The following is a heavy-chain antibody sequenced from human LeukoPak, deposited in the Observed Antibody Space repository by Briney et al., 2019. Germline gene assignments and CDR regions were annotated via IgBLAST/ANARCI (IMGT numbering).Heavy chain of an antibody. D-gene: IGHD6-19*01. V-gene: IGHV1-69*05. Sequence: SVKVSCKASGGTFSSYAISWVRQAPGQGLEWMGRIIPIFGTANYAQKFQGRVTITTDESTSTAYMELSSLRSEDTAVYYCARESSGWSTVPNWFDPWGQGTLVTVSS. CDR3: ARESSGWSTVPNWFDP. CDR1: GGTFSSYA. CDR2: IIPIFGTA. J-gene: IGHJ5*02.